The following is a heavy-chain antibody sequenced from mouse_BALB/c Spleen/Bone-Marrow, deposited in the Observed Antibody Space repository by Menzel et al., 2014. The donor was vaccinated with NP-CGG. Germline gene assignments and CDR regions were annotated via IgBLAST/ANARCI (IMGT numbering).Heavy chain of an antibody. CDR1: GFTFNTYA. V-gene: IGHV10-3*03. Sequence: EVQLQESGGGLVQPKGSLKLSCAASGFTFNTYAMDWVCQAPGKGLEWVARIRSKSNNYATYYADSVKDRFTISRDDSQSMLYLQMNNLKTEDTAMYYRVRENYYGSSGYAMDYWGQGTSVTVSS. J-gene: IGHJ4*01. CDR2: IRSKSNNYAT. D-gene: IGHD1-1*01. CDR3: VRENYYGSSGYAMDY.